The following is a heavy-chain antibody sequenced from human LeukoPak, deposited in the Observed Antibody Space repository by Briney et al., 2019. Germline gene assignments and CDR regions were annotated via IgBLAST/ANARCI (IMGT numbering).Heavy chain of an antibody. CDR1: GFTFNTYS. J-gene: IGHJ5*02. CDR2: ISGSGGST. CDR3: AKAGNAITMIVVAARNWIDP. D-gene: IGHD3-22*01. Sequence: PGGSLRLSCEASGFTFNTYSMNWARQAPGKGLEWVSAISGSGGSTYYADSVKGRFTISRDNSKNTLYLQMNSLRAEDTAVYYCAKAGNAITMIVVAARNWIDPWGQGTLVTVSS. V-gene: IGHV3-23*01.